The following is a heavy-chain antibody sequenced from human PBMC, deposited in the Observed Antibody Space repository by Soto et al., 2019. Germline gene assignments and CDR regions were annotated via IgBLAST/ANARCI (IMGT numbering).Heavy chain of an antibody. CDR2: ISSSGSFL. J-gene: IGHJ4*02. Sequence: PGESLKISCAASGFTFSGSSMNWVRQTAGKGLEWVSSISSSGSFLSYADSVKGRFTISRDNARNSLYLQMNNLRVADTALYYCARDPPHGGTSSWDADSWGQGTLVTVSS. CDR3: ARDPPHGGTSSWDADS. D-gene: IGHD1-26*01. CDR1: GFTFSGSS. V-gene: IGHV3-21*01.